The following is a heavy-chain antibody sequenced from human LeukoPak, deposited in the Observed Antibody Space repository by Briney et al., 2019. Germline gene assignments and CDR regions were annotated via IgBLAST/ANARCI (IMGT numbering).Heavy chain of an antibody. V-gene: IGHV6-1*01. J-gene: IGHJ4*02. CDR1: GDSVSSNSAA. D-gene: IGHD3-22*01. CDR2: TYYRSKWYN. Sequence: SQTLSLTCAISGDSVSSNSAAWNWIRQSPSRGLEWLGRTYYRSKWYNDYAVSVKSRITINPDTSKNQFSLKLSSVTAADTAVYYCARLISGYYDSSPDPGARFDYWGQGTLVTVSS. CDR3: ARLISGYYDSSPDPGARFDY.